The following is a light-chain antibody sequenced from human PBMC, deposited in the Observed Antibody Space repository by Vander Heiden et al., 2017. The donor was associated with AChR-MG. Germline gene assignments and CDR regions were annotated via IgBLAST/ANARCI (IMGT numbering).Light chain of an antibody. CDR2: CTS. Sequence: QTVVTQEPALTVSPGGTVTPTCASSTGAVTSGHDPNGFQQKPGPSLRVLIYCTSNRHSWTPARFSGSLFGGTAALTLSSVQPEDEASYYCLLYYGGGGVFGGGTMLTVL. CDR1: TGAVTSGHD. CDR3: LLYYGGGGV. J-gene: IGLJ3*02. V-gene: IGLV7-43*01.